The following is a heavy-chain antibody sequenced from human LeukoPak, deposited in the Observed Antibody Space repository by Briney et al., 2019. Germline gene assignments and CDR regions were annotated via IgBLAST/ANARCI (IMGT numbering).Heavy chain of an antibody. J-gene: IGHJ4*02. D-gene: IGHD6-13*01. Sequence: SETLSLTCTVSGGSISSYYWSWIRQPPGKGLEWIGYIHYSGSTNYNPSLKSRVTISVDTSKNQFSLKLSSVTAADTAVYYCARHGIVDSSRKYYFDYWGQGTLVTVSS. CDR2: IHYSGST. CDR1: GGSISSYY. V-gene: IGHV4-59*08. CDR3: ARHGIVDSSRKYYFDY.